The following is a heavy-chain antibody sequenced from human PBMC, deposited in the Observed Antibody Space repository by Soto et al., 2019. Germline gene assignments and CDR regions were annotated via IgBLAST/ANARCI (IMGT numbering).Heavy chain of an antibody. J-gene: IGHJ4*02. CDR3: ATGAEQQQVCNY. D-gene: IGHD6-13*01. CDR1: GYTFTSYA. Sequence: ASVKVSCKASGYTFTSYAMHWVRQAPGQRLEWMGWINAGNGNTKYSQKFQGRVTITRDTSASTAYMELSSLRSEDTAVYYCATGAEQQQVCNYWAQGTLVPVSS. CDR2: INAGNGNT. V-gene: IGHV1-3*01.